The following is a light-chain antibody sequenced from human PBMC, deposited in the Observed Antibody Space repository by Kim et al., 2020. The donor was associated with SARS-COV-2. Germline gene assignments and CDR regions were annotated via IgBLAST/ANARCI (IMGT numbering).Light chain of an antibody. CDR2: DKN. J-gene: IGLJ3*02. CDR1: SRRNFP. V-gene: IGLV3-19*01. Sequence: LGQPVRINCPGDSRRNFPASWYQQKPGQAPVLVLHDKNNVRPSGVPDRCSGSNSGNTALFTITGAQVEDEAAYYCGSRDNIGPGVFGGGTKLTVL. CDR3: GSRDNIGPGV.